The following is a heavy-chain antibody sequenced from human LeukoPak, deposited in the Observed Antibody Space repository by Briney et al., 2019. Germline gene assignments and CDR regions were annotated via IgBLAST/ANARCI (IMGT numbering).Heavy chain of an antibody. V-gene: IGHV3-23*01. CDR3: AKTAGSGPPYYFDY. Sequence: GGSLRLSCAASGFTFSSYAMSWVRQTPQKGLEWVSTISGSGVSTYYADSVKGRLTTSRDNSKNTLYLQMNSLRAEDTAVYYCAKTAGSGPPYYFDYWGQGTLVTVSS. D-gene: IGHD2-15*01. J-gene: IGHJ4*02. CDR1: GFTFSSYA. CDR2: ISGSGVST.